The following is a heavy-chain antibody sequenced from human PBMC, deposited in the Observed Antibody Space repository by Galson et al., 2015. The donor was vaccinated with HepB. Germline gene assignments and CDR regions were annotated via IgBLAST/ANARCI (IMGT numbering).Heavy chain of an antibody. CDR3: ARDSSTSWRRYAFDV. CDR2: IYSGGTT. CDR1: GFTISNNY. V-gene: IGHV3-53*01. J-gene: IGHJ3*01. D-gene: IGHD2-2*01. Sequence: SLRLSCAASGFTISNNYMGWVRQAPGKGLEWVSVIYSGGTTYYEDSVKGRFTISRDNSKNTLYFQMNSLRVEDTAVYYCARDSSTSWRRYAFDVWGQGTMVTVSS.